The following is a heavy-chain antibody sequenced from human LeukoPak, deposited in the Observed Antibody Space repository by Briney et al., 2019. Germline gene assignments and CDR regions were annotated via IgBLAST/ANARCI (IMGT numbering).Heavy chain of an antibody. CDR3: ARDPRQEAPFDY. V-gene: IGHV1-46*01. Sequence: ASVTVSCKASGYIFIHFYMHWVRQAPGQGLEWMGIINPSGDSTNYAQKFQGRVTMTRDTSTNTLYMELSSLRSEDTAVYYCARDPRQEAPFDYWGQGTLVTVSS. J-gene: IGHJ4*02. CDR1: GYIFIHFY. CDR2: INPSGDST.